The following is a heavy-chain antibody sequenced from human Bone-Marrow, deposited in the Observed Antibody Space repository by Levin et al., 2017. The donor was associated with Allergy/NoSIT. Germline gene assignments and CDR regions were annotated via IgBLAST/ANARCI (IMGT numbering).Heavy chain of an antibody. CDR3: TRGLMIGASKMFDL. Sequence: ASVKVSCKASGYTFSVYWIHWVRHVPGEGLEWMGWIIPNSGGTNYAQKFQGRVTMTRNTSINTVYMELTGLTSDDAAVYYCTRGLMIGASKMFDLWGQGTLVTVSS. J-gene: IGHJ5*02. CDR1: GYTFSVYW. V-gene: IGHV1-2*02. D-gene: IGHD3-22*01. CDR2: IIPNSGGT.